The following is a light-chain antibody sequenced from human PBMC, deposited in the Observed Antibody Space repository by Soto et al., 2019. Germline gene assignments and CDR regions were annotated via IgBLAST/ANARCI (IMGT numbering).Light chain of an antibody. CDR2: GAS. Sequence: EIGMTQSPATLSVSPGERATLSCRASQSVSSNLAWYQQKPGQAPRLLIYGASTRATGIPARFSGSGSETDFTLTISRLEPEDFAVYYCQQYGGSPWTFGQGTKVAIK. CDR1: QSVSSN. J-gene: IGKJ1*01. CDR3: QQYGGSPWT. V-gene: IGKV3-15*01.